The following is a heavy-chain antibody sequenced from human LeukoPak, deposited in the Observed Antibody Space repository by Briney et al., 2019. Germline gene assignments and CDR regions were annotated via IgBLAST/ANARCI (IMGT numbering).Heavy chain of an antibody. D-gene: IGHD1-1*01. Sequence: SVKVSCKASGGTFSSYAISWVRQAPGQGLEWMGGIIPTFGTANYAQKFKGRVTITTDESTSTAYMELSSLRSEDTAVYYCARDVERRRGAFDIWGQGTMVTVSS. J-gene: IGHJ3*02. CDR1: GGTFSSYA. V-gene: IGHV1-69*05. CDR2: IIPTFGTA. CDR3: ARDVERRRGAFDI.